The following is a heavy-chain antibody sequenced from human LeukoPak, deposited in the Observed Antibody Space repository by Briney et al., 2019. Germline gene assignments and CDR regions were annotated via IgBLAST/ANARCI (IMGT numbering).Heavy chain of an antibody. J-gene: IGHJ4*02. CDR2: IIPILGIA. CDR3: ARTPGFRSTSFFDY. D-gene: IGHD2-2*01. CDR1: GGTFSSYA. V-gene: IGHV1-69*04. Sequence: ASVKVSCTASGGTFSSYAISWVRQAPGQGLEWMGRIIPILGIANYAQKFQGRVTITADKSTSTAYMELSSLRSEDTAVYYCARTPGFRSTSFFDYWGQGTLVTVSS.